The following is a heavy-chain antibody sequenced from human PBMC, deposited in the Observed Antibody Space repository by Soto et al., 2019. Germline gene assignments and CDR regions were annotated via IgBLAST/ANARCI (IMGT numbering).Heavy chain of an antibody. D-gene: IGHD3-10*01. J-gene: IGHJ4*02. V-gene: IGHV4-38-2*01. CDR1: GYSINSDYY. CDR3: AKKGYYPSGKINLFDS. CDR2: VDHSGRT. Sequence: SETLSLTCAASGYSINSDYYWGWIRQPPGKGLEWTGSVDHSGRTYYSPSVRGRLTIFIDTSKNQFSLRLTSVTAADTAMYFCAKKGYYPSGKINLFDSWGPGTLVTVSS.